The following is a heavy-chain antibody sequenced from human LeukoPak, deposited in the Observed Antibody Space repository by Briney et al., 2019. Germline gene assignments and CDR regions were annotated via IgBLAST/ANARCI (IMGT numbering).Heavy chain of an antibody. CDR2: LYIGGNT. V-gene: IGHV3-53*01. D-gene: IGHD5-18*01. CDR1: GLTVSSNY. J-gene: IGHJ4*02. CDR3: TTAAGYNYGQI. Sequence: GGSLRLSCAASGLTVSSNYMNWVRQAPGKGLEWASALYIGGNTYYADSVRGRFTISRDNPKNTLYLQMNSPRAQDTGIYYCTTAAGYNYGQIGGQGTLVTVSS.